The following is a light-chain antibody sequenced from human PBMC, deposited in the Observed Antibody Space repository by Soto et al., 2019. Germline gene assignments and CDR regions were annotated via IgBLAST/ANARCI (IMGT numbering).Light chain of an antibody. J-gene: IGLJ2*01. V-gene: IGLV2-14*01. CDR2: EVS. CDR1: SSDVGGYNY. Sequence: QSALTQPRSVSGSPGQSVTISCTGTSSDVGGYNYVSWYQQHPGKAPKLMIYEVSYRPSGVSTRFSGSKSGNTASLTISGLQAEDEADYYCSSYTSSSTGGLFGGGTKLTVL. CDR3: SSYTSSSTGGL.